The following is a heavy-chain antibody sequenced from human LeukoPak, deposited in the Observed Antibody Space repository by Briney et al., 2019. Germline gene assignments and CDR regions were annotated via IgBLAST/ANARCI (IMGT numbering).Heavy chain of an antibody. D-gene: IGHD1-1*01. V-gene: IGHV4-59*01. Sequence: SETLSLTCTVSNGSISTYYWSWIRRPPGKELEWIGYIHHTGTTNYNPSLKSRLTMSVDTSKNQFSLKLNSVTAADTAIYYCGRVRLQLEPRRAFDIWGQGTMVTVSS. CDR2: IHHTGTT. J-gene: IGHJ3*02. CDR3: GRVRLQLEPRRAFDI. CDR1: NGSISTYY.